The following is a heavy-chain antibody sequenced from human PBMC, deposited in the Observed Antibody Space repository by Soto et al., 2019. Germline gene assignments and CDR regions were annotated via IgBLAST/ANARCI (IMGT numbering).Heavy chain of an antibody. V-gene: IGHV3-53*01. CDR2: IYSGGST. CDR1: GFTVSSNY. Sequence: GGSLRLSCAASGFTVSSNYMSWVRQAPGKGLEWVSVIYSGGSTYYADSVKGRFTISRDNSKNTLYLQMNSLRAEDTAVYYCARDHFYIYAFDYWGQGTLVTVSS. D-gene: IGHD5-18*01. CDR3: ARDHFYIYAFDY. J-gene: IGHJ4*02.